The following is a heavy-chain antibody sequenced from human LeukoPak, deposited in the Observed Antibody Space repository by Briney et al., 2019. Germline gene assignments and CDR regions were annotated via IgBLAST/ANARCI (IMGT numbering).Heavy chain of an antibody. Sequence: GGSLRLSCAASGFTVSSNYMSWVRQAPGKGLEWVSVIYSGGSTYYADSVKGRFTIPRDNSKNTLYLQMNSLRAEDTAVYYCARGGYFDWLLSYYFDYWGQGTLVTVSS. J-gene: IGHJ4*02. CDR2: IYSGGST. CDR3: ARGGYFDWLLSYYFDY. V-gene: IGHV3-53*01. D-gene: IGHD3-9*01. CDR1: GFTVSSNY.